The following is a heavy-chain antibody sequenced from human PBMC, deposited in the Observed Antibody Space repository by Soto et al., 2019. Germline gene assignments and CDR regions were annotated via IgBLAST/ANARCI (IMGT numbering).Heavy chain of an antibody. D-gene: IGHD3-10*02. V-gene: IGHV4-59*01. Sequence: SETLSLTCTVSGGSISSYYWSWIRQPPGKGLEWIGYIYYSGSTNYNPSLKSRVTISVDTSKNQFSLKLSSVTAADTAVYYCARTPEDVRYYYYYMDVWGKGTTVTVSS. CDR2: IYYSGST. J-gene: IGHJ6*03. CDR3: ARTPEDVRYYYYYMDV. CDR1: GGSISSYY.